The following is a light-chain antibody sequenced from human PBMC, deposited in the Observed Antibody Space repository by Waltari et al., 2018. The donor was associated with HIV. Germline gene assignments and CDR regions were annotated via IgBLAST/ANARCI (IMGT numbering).Light chain of an antibody. CDR3: QQFHLLPLT. J-gene: IGKJ4*01. CDR1: QDIDSH. CDR2: DAS. V-gene: IGKV1-33*01. Sequence: DLQMTQSPSSLSVSVGDKITITCQTSQDIDSHLNWYQQKPGEAPQLLIHDASDLQAVVPSRFAGGGSGSNFSFTITSLQPEDLVIYFCQQFHLLPLTFGGGT.